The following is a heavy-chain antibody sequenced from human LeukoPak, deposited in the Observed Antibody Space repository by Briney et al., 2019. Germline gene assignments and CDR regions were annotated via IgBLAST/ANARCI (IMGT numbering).Heavy chain of an antibody. Sequence: GGSLRLSCAASGFTFSSYAMSWVRQAPEKGLEWVSSISGSGGTTYYADSVKGRFTISRDNSKNTLYLQMNSLRAEDTAVYHCAKVHDGSGYTHFDYWGQGTLVTVSS. D-gene: IGHD3-22*01. J-gene: IGHJ4*02. CDR3: AKVHDGSGYTHFDY. CDR2: ISGSGGTT. V-gene: IGHV3-23*01. CDR1: GFTFSSYA.